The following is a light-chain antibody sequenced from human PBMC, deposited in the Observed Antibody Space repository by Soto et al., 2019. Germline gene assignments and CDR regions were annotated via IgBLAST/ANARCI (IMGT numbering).Light chain of an antibody. CDR2: RAS. V-gene: IGKV3-11*01. Sequence: AWYQQKPGQAPRLLIFRASNKATGIPDRFSGSGSGTEFILTISRLEPEESLINHCHQHTRCPHTFGQGTKVDIK. CDR3: HQHTRCPHT. J-gene: IGKJ1*01.